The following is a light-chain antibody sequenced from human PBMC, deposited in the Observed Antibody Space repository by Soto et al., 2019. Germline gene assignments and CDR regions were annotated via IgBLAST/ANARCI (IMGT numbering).Light chain of an antibody. CDR2: GAS. Sequence: DIVLTQSPGTLSLSPGERATLSCRASETVSSNNLAWYQQKRGQAPRLLIYGASSRAAAIPDRFRGSGSGIDFTLIISSLAPEDFAVYYCHQYGSSPFTFAPGTAVDIK. CDR1: ETVSSNN. V-gene: IGKV3-20*01. CDR3: HQYGSSPFT. J-gene: IGKJ3*01.